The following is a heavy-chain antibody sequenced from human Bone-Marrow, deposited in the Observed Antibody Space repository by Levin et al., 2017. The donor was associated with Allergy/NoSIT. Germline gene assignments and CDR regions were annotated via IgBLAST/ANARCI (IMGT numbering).Heavy chain of an antibody. Sequence: MSSETLSLTCAVYGGSFSGYYWSWIRQPPGKGLEWIGEINHSGSTNYNPSLKSRVTISVDTSKNQFSLKLSSVTAADTAVYYCASLLAVAGTVGSVGNDYWGQGTLVTVSS. CDR1: GGSFSGYY. J-gene: IGHJ4*02. D-gene: IGHD6-19*01. CDR3: ASLLAVAGTVGSVGNDY. CDR2: INHSGST. V-gene: IGHV4-34*01.